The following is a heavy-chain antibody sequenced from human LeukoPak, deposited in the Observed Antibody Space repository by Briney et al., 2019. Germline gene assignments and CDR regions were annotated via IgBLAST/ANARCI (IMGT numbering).Heavy chain of an antibody. CDR2: IIPIFGTA. V-gene: IGHV1-69*01. CDR1: GGTFNSYA. J-gene: IGHJ4*02. Sequence: GSSVKVSRKASGGTFNSYAISWVRQAPGQGLEWMGGIIPIFGTANYAQKFQGRVTITADESTSTAYMELSSLRSEDTAVYYCASLSRIAVAGPFDYWGQGTLVTVSS. CDR3: ASLSRIAVAGPFDY. D-gene: IGHD6-19*01.